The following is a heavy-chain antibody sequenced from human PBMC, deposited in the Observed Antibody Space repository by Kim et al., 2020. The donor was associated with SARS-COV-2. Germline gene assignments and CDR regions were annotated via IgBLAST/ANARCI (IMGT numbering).Heavy chain of an antibody. CDR3: ARVPPAYCGGDCYPHDY. CDR2: IYYSGST. Sequence: SETLSLTCTVSGGSISSGGYYWSWIRQHPGKGLEWIGYIYYSGSTYYNPSLKSRVTISVDTSKNQFSLKLSSVTAADTAVYYCARVPPAYCGGDCYPHDYWGQGTLVTVSS. CDR1: GGSISSGGYY. D-gene: IGHD2-21*02. J-gene: IGHJ4*02. V-gene: IGHV4-31*03.